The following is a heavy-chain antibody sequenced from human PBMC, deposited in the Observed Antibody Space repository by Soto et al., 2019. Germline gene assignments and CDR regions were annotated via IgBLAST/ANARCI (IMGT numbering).Heavy chain of an antibody. CDR2: INPSGGST. J-gene: IGHJ4*02. D-gene: IGHD2-8*01. CDR1: GYTFTSYY. Sequence: ASVKVSCKSSGYTFTSYYMHWVRQAPGQGLEWMGIINPSGGSTSYAQKFQGRVTMTRDTSTSTVYMELSSLRSEDTAVYYCARVTGVFGCTNGVCYTDLLDYWGQGTLVTVPS. V-gene: IGHV1-46*01. CDR3: ARVTGVFGCTNGVCYTDLLDY.